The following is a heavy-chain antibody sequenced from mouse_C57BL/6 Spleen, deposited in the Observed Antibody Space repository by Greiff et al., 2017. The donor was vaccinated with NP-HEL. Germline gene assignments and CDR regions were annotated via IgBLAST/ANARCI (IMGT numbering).Heavy chain of an antibody. J-gene: IGHJ4*01. CDR2: IYPGDGDT. CDR3: ARMERDYYAMDD. Sequence: VQLQQSGPELVKPGASVKISCKASGYAFSSSWMNWVKQRPGKGLEWIGRIYPGDGDTNYNGKFKGKATLTADKSSSTAYMQLSSLTSEDSAVYCCARMERDYYAMDDWGQGTSVTVSS. CDR1: GYAFSSSW. V-gene: IGHV1-82*01.